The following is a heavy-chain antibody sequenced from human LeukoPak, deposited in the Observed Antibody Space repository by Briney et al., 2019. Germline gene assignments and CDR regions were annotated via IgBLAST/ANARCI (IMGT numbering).Heavy chain of an antibody. CDR1: GFTFSTYG. CDR3: ARKMTTVTTLDY. Sequence: GRSLRLSCAASGFTFSTYGMHWVRQAPGKGLEWVAVTSYDGSNKYYADSVKGRFTISRDNSKNTLYLQMNSLRAEDTAVYYCARKMTTVTTLDYWGQGTLVTVSS. CDR2: TSYDGSNK. D-gene: IGHD4-11*01. V-gene: IGHV3-30*03. J-gene: IGHJ4*02.